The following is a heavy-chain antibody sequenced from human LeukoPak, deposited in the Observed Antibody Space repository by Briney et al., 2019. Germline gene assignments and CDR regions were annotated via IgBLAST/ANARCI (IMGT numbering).Heavy chain of an antibody. Sequence: GSLRLSCAASGFTFSSYGMSWVRQPPGKGLEWIGEINHSGNTNYNPSLKSRVTISVDTSKNQFSLKLSSVTAADTAVYYCARRHIVVVKGAFDIWGQGTMVTVSS. CDR3: ARRHIVVVKGAFDI. CDR2: INHSGNT. J-gene: IGHJ3*02. D-gene: IGHD2-21*01. V-gene: IGHV4-34*01. CDR1: GFTFSSYG.